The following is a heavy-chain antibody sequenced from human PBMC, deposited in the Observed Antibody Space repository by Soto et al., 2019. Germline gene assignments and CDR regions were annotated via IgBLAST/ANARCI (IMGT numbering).Heavy chain of an antibody. CDR3: AREYYGLLTGYDTDY. CDR2: ISGDGVTT. CDR1: GFPFSSYW. J-gene: IGHJ4*02. Sequence: EVQLVESGGDLVQRGGSLRLSCAASGFPFSSYWIHWVRHTPGKGLDWVARISGDGVTTYYADSVTGRFTVSRDNAKNTLSLQISGLRAEDTAVYYCAREYYGLLTGYDTDYWGQGTLVSVSS. D-gene: IGHD3-9*01. V-gene: IGHV3-74*01.